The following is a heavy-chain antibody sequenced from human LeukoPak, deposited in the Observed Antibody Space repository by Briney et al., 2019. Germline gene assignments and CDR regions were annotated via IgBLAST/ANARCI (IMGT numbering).Heavy chain of an antibody. Sequence: PSETLSLTCSVSGGSISSHYWSWIRKPPGKGLEWIGYINYSGRATYNPSLKSRVTISVDTSKNQFSLKLNSVTAADTAVYYCASVEGGASGGYFPRFDSWGQGTLVTVSS. CDR3: ASVEGGASGGYFPRFDS. CDR2: INYSGRA. D-gene: IGHD3-10*01. J-gene: IGHJ5*01. V-gene: IGHV4-59*11. CDR1: GGSISSHY.